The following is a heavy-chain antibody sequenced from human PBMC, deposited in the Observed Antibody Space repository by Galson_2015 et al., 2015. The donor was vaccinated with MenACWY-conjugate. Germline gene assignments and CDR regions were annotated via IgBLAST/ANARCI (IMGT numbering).Heavy chain of an antibody. V-gene: IGHV3-23*01. Sequence: SLRLSCAASGFTFSNYALSWVRQAPGKGLEWVSGVSGGGGITYYADSVKGRFTISRDTSKNTLYLQMNSLRAEDTAVYYCAKDLSSVYSEKYFQHWGQGTLVTVSS. CDR1: GFTFSNYA. CDR3: AKDLSSVYSEKYFQH. D-gene: IGHD5/OR15-5a*01. CDR2: VSGGGGIT. J-gene: IGHJ1*01.